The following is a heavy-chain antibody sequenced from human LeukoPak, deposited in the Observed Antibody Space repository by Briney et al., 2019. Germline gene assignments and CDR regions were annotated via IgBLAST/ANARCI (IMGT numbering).Heavy chain of an antibody. D-gene: IGHD2-2*01. Sequence: SQTLSLTCVISGDSVSSNSVAWNWIRQSPSRGLEWLGRTYYRSTWYNDYAVSVRGRITVNPDTSKNQFSLHLNSVTPEDTAVYYCARRLTQYDCFDPWGQGILVTVSS. V-gene: IGHV6-1*01. J-gene: IGHJ5*02. CDR1: GDSVSSNSVA. CDR2: TYYRSTWYN. CDR3: ARRLTQYDCFDP.